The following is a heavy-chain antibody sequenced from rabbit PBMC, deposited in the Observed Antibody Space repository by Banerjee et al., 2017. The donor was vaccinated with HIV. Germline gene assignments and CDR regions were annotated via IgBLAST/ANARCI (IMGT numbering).Heavy chain of an antibody. D-gene: IGHD4-1*01. CDR2: INTSSGNA. J-gene: IGHJ4*01. CDR1: GFSFSNKYV. Sequence: QEQLVESGGGLVQPEGSLTLTCKASGFSFSNKYVMCWVRQAPGKGLEWIGCINTSSGNAVYASWAKGRFTISKSSSTTVTLQGPSLTAADTATYFCARDLAGAIGWNFNLWGPGTLVTVS. V-gene: IGHV1S45*01. CDR3: ARDLAGAIGWNFNL.